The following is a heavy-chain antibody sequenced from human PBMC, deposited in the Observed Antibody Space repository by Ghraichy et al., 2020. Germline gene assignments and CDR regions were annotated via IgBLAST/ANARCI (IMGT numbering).Heavy chain of an antibody. Sequence: GGSLRLSCVASGLMFSPNNMKWVRQAPGKGLEWVSSISSSTRYIYYADSVKGRFTISRDNAQNSLYLQMNSLRAEDTAVYYCSRGGGAGTPVLYHMDVWGLGTTVTVSS. J-gene: IGHJ6*02. CDR1: GLMFSPNN. D-gene: IGHD6-19*01. V-gene: IGHV3-21*01. CDR2: ISSSTRYI. CDR3: SRGGGAGTPVLYHMDV.